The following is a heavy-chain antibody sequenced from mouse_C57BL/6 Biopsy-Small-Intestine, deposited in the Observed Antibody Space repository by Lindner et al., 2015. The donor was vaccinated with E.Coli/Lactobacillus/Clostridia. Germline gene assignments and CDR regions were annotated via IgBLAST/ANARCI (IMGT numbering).Heavy chain of an antibody. D-gene: IGHD1-1*01. CDR2: INPSSGYT. CDR3: ARAFISGSSGAMDY. Sequence: VQLQESGAELAKPGASVKLSCKASGYTFTTYWMHWVKQRPGQGLEWIGYINPSSGYTQFNQKFKDKATLTAGKSSSTAYMQLSSLTYEDSAVYYCARAFISGSSGAMDYWGQGTSVTVSS. J-gene: IGHJ4*01. CDR1: GYTFTTYW. V-gene: IGHV1-7*01.